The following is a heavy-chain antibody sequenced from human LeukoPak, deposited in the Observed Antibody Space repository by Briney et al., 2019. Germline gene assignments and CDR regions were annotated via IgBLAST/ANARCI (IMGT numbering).Heavy chain of an antibody. CDR1: GFTFSTYA. Sequence: GGSLRLSCAASGFTFSTYAMSWVRQAPGKGLEWVSVISGSGDNTYYADSVKGRFTISRDNSKNTLYLQMNSLRAEDTAVYYCAKRSPWTTVVTPGYYFDYWGQGTLVTVST. V-gene: IGHV3-23*01. D-gene: IGHD4-23*01. J-gene: IGHJ4*02. CDR3: AKRSPWTTVVTPGYYFDY. CDR2: ISGSGDNT.